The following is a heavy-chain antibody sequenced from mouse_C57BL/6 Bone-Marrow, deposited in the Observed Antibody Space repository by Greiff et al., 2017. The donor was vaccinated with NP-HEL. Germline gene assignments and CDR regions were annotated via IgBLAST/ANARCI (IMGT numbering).Heavy chain of an antibody. V-gene: IGHV1-7*01. CDR1: GYAFSSYW. J-gene: IGHJ4*01. Sequence: VQLQESGAELVKPGASVKISCKASGYAFSSYWMHWLKQRPGQGLEWIGYINPSSGYTKYNQKFKDKATLTADKSSSTAYMQLSSLTYEDSAVYYCARYRASTGTRAMDYWGQGTSVTVSS. D-gene: IGHD4-1*02. CDR3: ARYRASTGTRAMDY. CDR2: INPSSGYT.